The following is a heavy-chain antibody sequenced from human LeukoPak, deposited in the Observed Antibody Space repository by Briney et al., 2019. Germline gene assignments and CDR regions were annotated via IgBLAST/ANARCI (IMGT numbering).Heavy chain of an antibody. V-gene: IGHV4-39*01. CDR1: GGSISSSSYY. J-gene: IGHJ4*02. CDR2: IYYSGST. CDR3: ARLGYCSSTSCFPPDY. Sequence: SETLSLTCTVSGGSISSSSYYWGWIRQPPGKGLEWIGSIYYSGSTYYNPSLKSRVTISVDTSKNQFSLKLSSVTAADTAVYYCARLGYCSSTSCFPPDYWGQGTLVTVSS. D-gene: IGHD2-2*01.